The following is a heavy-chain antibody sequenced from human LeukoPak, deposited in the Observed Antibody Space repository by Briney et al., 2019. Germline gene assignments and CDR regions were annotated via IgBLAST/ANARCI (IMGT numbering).Heavy chain of an antibody. CDR2: ISSSSSYI. CDR1: GFTFSSYS. D-gene: IGHD2-2*01. CDR3: ARASPLALGYCSSTSCYGFDY. J-gene: IGHJ4*02. Sequence: KAGGSLRLSCAASGFTFSSYSMNWVRQAPGKGLEWVSSISSSSSYIYYADSVKGRFTISRDNAKNSLYLQMNSRRAEDTAVYYCARASPLALGYCSSTSCYGFDYWGQGTLVTVSS. V-gene: IGHV3-21*01.